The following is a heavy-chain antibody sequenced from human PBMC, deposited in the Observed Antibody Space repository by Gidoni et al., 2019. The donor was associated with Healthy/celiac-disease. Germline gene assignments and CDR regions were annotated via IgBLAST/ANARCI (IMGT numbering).Heavy chain of an antibody. CDR1: GLTFSSYS. CDR2: ISSSSSYI. D-gene: IGHD3-9*01. J-gene: IGHJ4*02. Sequence: EVQLVESGGGLVKPGGSLRLSCAASGLTFSSYSMNWVRQAPGKGLEWVSSISSSSSYIYYADSGKGRFTISRDNAKNSLYLQMNSLRAEDTAVYYCARDRGGHYDILTGQGPGYFDYWGQGTLVTVSS. V-gene: IGHV3-21*01. CDR3: ARDRGGHYDILTGQGPGYFDY.